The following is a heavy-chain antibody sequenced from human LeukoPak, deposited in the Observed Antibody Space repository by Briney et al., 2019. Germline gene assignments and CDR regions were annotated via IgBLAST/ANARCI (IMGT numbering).Heavy chain of an antibody. Sequence: GGSLRLSCAASGFTFSTYDMSWVRQAPEKGLDWVSSISSSGGSTFYADSVKGPFTISRDNSKNTLYLQMNSVRAEDTAVYYCAKNSGWFMTQWGQGTLVTVSS. J-gene: IGHJ4*02. D-gene: IGHD6-19*01. CDR1: GFTFSTYD. CDR3: AKNSGWFMTQ. V-gene: IGHV3-23*01. CDR2: ISSSGGST.